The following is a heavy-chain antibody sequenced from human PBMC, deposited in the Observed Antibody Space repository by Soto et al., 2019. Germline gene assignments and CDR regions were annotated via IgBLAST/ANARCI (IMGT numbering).Heavy chain of an antibody. CDR1: GFSFRSYW. CDR3: AKVVAAASIFIDY. CDR2: VSLDGRDK. V-gene: IGHV3-7*03. J-gene: IGHJ4*02. Sequence: GGSLRLSCAASGFSFRSYWMSWVRQAPGKGPEWVAIVSLDGRDKTYADSVKGRFTISRDNAKNTLFLQMNSLRADDTAVYYCAKVVAAASIFIDYRGQGTLVTVSS. D-gene: IGHD2-2*01.